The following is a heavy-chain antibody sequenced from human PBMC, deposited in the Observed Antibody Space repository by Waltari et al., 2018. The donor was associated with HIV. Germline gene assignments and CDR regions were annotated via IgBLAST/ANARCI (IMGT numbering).Heavy chain of an antibody. D-gene: IGHD3-16*01. Sequence: QVQLVESGGGVVQPGRSLRLSCAASGFTFRNYAMHWVRQAPGKGLEWGAVISYEGGSKYYADSVRGRFTISRDKSNNTLYLQMKSLRAEDTAVYYCARIQEGDYVALGAEYFQYWGQGTLVTVSS. CDR1: GFTFRNYA. J-gene: IGHJ1*01. CDR3: ARIQEGDYVALGAEYFQY. V-gene: IGHV3-30*01. CDR2: ISYEGGSK.